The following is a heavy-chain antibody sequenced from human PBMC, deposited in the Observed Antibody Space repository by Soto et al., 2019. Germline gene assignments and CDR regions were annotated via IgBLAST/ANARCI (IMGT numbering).Heavy chain of an antibody. CDR1: RFTFSSYG. J-gene: IGHJ4*02. V-gene: IGHV3-23*01. D-gene: IGHD1-26*01. CDR3: AKRSGCQEAAYLDY. Sequence: EVQLLESGGALVQPGGSLRLSCAVSRFTFSSYGMNWVRQAPGKGLEWVSSISDDGDSTYYADSVKGRFTISRDNSKNTLYLQMNSLRAEDTAVYYCAKRSGCQEAAYLDYWGQGTLVTVSS. CDR2: ISDDGDST.